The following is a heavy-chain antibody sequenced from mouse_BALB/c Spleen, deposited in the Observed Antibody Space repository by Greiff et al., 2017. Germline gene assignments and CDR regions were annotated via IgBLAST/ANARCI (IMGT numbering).Heavy chain of an antibody. CDR1: GFTFSSYG. V-gene: IGHV5-6*01. CDR3: ARHLFYDGYYWFAY. CDR2: ISSGGSYT. Sequence: EVKLVESGGDLVKPGGSLKLSCAASGFTFSSYGMSWVRQTPDKRLEWVATISSGGSYTYYPDSVKGRFTISRDNAKNTLYLQMSSLKSEDTAMYYCARHLFYDGYYWFAYWGQGTLVTVSA. J-gene: IGHJ3*01. D-gene: IGHD2-3*01.